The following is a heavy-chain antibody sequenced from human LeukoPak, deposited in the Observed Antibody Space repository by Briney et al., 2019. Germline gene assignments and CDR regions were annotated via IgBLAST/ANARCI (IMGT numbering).Heavy chain of an antibody. J-gene: IGHJ4*02. CDR2: ISGSSSYI. Sequence: GGSLRLSCAASGFTFSSYSMNWVRQAPGKGLEWVSSISGSSSYIYYADSVKGRFTISRDNAKNSLYLQMNSLRAEDTAVYYCARGGGWYFVYWGQGTLVTVSS. CDR3: ARGGGWYFVY. CDR1: GFTFSSYS. D-gene: IGHD6-19*01. V-gene: IGHV3-21*01.